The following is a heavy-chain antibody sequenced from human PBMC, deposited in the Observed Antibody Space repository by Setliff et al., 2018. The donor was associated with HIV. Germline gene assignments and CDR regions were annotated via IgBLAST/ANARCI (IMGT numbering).Heavy chain of an antibody. J-gene: IGHJ4*02. D-gene: IGHD6-13*01. V-gene: IGHV7-4-1*02. Sequence: GASVKVSCKASGYTFIKYAMSWVRQAPGQGLEWMGWINTNTGNPTYAQAFTGRFVFSLDTSVNTTYLQIISLKAEDTAVYYCARVFSSSPTAGDWGQGTLVTVTS. CDR1: GYTFIKYA. CDR2: INTNTGNP. CDR3: ARVFSSSPTAGD.